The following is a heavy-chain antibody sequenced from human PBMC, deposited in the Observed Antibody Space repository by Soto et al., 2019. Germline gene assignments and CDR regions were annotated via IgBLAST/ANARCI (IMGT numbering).Heavy chain of an antibody. CDR3: AKGIYYDSSGYDAFDI. D-gene: IGHD3-22*01. CDR1: GYSFTSYW. V-gene: IGHV5-51*01. J-gene: IGHJ3*02. CDR2: IYPGDSDT. Sequence: GESLKISCKGSGYSFTSYWIGWVRQMPGKGLEWMGIIYPGDSDTRYSPSFQGQVTNSADKSISTAYLQWSSLKASDTAMYYCAKGIYYDSSGYDAFDIWGQGTMVTVAS.